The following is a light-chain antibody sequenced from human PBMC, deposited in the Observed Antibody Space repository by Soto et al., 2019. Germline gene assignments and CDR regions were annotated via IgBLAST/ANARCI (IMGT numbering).Light chain of an antibody. Sequence: QSVLTQPPPVSGAPGQRVTISCTGSSSNIGAGYDVHWYQQLPGTAPKILIYGNSNRPSGVPDRFSGSNSGTSASLAITGLQAEDEADYYCQSYDSSLSVVFGGGTKLTVL. CDR3: QSYDSSLSVV. V-gene: IGLV1-40*01. CDR1: SSNIGAGYD. J-gene: IGLJ2*01. CDR2: GNS.